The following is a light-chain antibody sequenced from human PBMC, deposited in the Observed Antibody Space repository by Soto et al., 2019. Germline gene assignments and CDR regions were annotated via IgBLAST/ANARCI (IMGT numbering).Light chain of an antibody. V-gene: IGLV2-14*01. CDR2: EVS. CDR1: SSDVGTYNY. J-gene: IGLJ1*01. Sequence: QSVLTQPASVSGSPGQSITVSCTGTSSDVGTYNYVSWYQQHPGKAPKLMIYEVSTRPSGVSNRFSGSKSGNTASLTISGLQAEDEADYYCTSYTSSTIVVFGTGTKLTVL. CDR3: TSYTSSTIVV.